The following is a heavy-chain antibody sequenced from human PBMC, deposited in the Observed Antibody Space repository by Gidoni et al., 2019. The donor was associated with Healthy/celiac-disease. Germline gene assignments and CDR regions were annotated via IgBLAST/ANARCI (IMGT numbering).Heavy chain of an antibody. D-gene: IGHD5-18*01. CDR1: GFPFSSYG. J-gene: IGHJ6*02. CDR3: AKEKGGYSLYYYGMDV. V-gene: IGHV3-30*18. CDR2: ISYDGSNK. Sequence: QVQLVESGGGVVQPGRSLSLSCAASGFPFSSYGMHWVRQAPGKGLEWVAVISYDGSNKYYADSVKGRFTISRDNSKNTLYLQMNSLRAEDTAVYYCAKEKGGYSLYYYGMDVWGQGTTVTVSS.